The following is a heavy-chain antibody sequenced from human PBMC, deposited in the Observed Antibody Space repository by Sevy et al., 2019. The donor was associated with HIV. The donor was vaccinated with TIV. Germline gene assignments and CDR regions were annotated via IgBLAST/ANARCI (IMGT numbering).Heavy chain of an antibody. D-gene: IGHD2-21*02. Sequence: GGSLRLSCAASGFTFEDFGMSWVRQRPGMGLEWVCGIVGNGVSAGCADSMKGRFTISRDNAKNSLYLEMNSLRIEDTASYFCAREESCGGACYYFDHWGHGILVTVSS. CDR3: AREESCGGACYYFDH. V-gene: IGHV3-20*04. J-gene: IGHJ4*01. CDR1: GFTFEDFG. CDR2: IVGNGVSA.